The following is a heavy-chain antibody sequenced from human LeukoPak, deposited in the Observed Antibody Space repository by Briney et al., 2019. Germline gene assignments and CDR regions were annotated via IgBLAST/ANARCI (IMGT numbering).Heavy chain of an antibody. CDR3: ARDAGYCSGGSCPLVANAFDI. V-gene: IGHV3-7*01. D-gene: IGHD2-15*01. J-gene: IGHJ3*02. Sequence: GGSLRLSCAASGFTFSSYWMSWVRQAPGKGLEWVANIKQDGSEKYYVDSVKGRFTFSRDNAKNSLYLQMNSLRAEDTAVYYCARDAGYCSGGSCPLVANAFDIWGQGTMVTVSS. CDR1: GFTFSSYW. CDR2: IKQDGSEK.